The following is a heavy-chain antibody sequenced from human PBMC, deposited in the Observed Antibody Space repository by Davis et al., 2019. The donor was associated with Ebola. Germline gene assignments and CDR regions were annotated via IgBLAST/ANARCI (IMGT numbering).Heavy chain of an antibody. J-gene: IGHJ6*02. D-gene: IGHD3-10*01. CDR3: AREFGGDYYYYYGMDV. V-gene: IGHV3-7*03. Sequence: GESLKISCAASGFTFSSYWMSWVRQAPGKGLEWVANIKQDGSDKHYVDSVKGRFTISRDNAKNSLYLQMNSLRAEDTAVYYCAREFGGDYYYYYGMDVWGQGTTVTVSS. CDR2: IKQDGSDK. CDR1: GFTFSSYW.